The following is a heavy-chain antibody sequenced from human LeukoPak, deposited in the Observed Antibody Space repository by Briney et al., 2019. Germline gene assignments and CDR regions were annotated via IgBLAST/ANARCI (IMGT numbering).Heavy chain of an antibody. J-gene: IGHJ4*02. CDR2: ISWNSGSI. V-gene: IGHV3-9*01. D-gene: IGHD2-8*01. CDR1: GFTFDDYA. CDR3: VRGVSRGLFGPNGY. Sequence: GGSLRLSCAASGFTFDDYAMHWVRQAPGKGLEWASGISWNSGSIAYADSVKGRFTISRDNAKNSLYLQMNSLRADDTALYYCVRGVSRGLFGPNGYWGQGTLVTVSS.